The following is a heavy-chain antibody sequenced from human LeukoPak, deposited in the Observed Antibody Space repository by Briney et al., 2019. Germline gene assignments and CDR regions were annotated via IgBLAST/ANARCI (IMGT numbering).Heavy chain of an antibody. D-gene: IGHD4-17*01. V-gene: IGHV3-30*04. J-gene: IGHJ4*02. Sequence: GGSLRLSCAASGFTFSKYDMHWVRQAPGEGLGWVAVISYAGNNKYYADSVKGRFTISSDNPESTLFLQMNSLRAEDTAVYYCARDLATVTYNFDYWGQGTLVTVSS. CDR3: ARDLATVTYNFDY. CDR2: ISYAGNNK. CDR1: GFTFSKYD.